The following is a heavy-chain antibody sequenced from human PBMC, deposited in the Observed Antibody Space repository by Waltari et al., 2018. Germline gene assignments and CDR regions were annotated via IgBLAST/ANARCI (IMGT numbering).Heavy chain of an antibody. CDR2: INHSGST. D-gene: IGHD2-15*01. CDR3: ARGAAKFFVRRWLQFDY. V-gene: IGHV4-34*01. Sequence: QVQLQQWGAGLLKPSETLSLNCAVYGGAFSGYYWSWIRQHPGKGLEWIGEINHSGSTNYNPSLKCRVTISVDTSKNPFSLKLSSVTSSDTAVYYCARGAAKFFVRRWLQFDYWGQGALVTVSS. J-gene: IGHJ4*02. CDR1: GGAFSGYY.